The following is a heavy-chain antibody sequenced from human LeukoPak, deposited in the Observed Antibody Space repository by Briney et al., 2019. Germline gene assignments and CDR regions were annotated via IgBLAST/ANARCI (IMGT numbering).Heavy chain of an antibody. D-gene: IGHD6-13*01. CDR2: ISSSSSTI. V-gene: IGHV3-48*01. CDR3: ASLGYSTSQYYYYYMDV. Sequence: GGSLRLSCAASGFTFSSYSMNWVRQAPGKGLEWVSYISSSSSTIYYADSVKGRFTISRDNAKNSLYLQMNSLRAEDTAVYYCASLGYSTSQYYYYYMDVWGKGTTVTVSS. J-gene: IGHJ6*03. CDR1: GFTFSSYS.